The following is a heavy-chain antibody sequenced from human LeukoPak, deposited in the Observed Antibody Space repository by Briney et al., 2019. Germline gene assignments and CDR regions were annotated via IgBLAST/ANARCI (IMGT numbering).Heavy chain of an antibody. CDR2: ISSSSSTI. J-gene: IGHJ6*03. Sequence: GGSLRLSCAASGFTFSSYSMNWVRQAPGKGLEWVSYISSSSSTIYYADSVKGRFTISRDNAKNSLYLQMNSLRAEDTAVYYCARVVIAAAGNYYYYMDVWGKGTTVTVSS. V-gene: IGHV3-48*01. D-gene: IGHD6-13*01. CDR1: GFTFSSYS. CDR3: ARVVIAAAGNYYYYMDV.